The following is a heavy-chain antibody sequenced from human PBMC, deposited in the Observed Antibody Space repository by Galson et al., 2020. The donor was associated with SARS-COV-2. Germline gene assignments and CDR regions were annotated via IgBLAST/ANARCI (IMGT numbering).Heavy chain of an antibody. J-gene: IGHJ2*01. V-gene: IGHV3-21*01. Sequence: GESLKISCAASGFTFSSYSMNWVRQAPGKGLEWVSSLSEGSDYMYYADSVRGQFTISRDNAKNSLFLQMNSLRAEDTALYYCAREGGPDSNIVGWNFDPGGRGTLVTVSS. CDR1: GFTFSSYS. CDR3: AREGGPDSNIVGWNFDP. D-gene: IGHD3-16*01. CDR2: LSEGSDYM.